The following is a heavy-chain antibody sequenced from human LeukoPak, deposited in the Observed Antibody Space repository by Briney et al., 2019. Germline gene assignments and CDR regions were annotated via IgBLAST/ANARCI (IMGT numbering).Heavy chain of an antibody. CDR1: GFTFSSYA. J-gene: IGHJ6*02. CDR3: ARAARPPYYYYGMDV. CDR2: ISGSGGST. Sequence: GGSLRVSCAASGFTFSSYAMSGVRQAPGKGLEWVSAISGSGGSTYYADSVKGRFTISRDNSKNALYLQMNSLRAEDTAVYYCARAARPPYYYYGMDVWGQGTTVTVSS. V-gene: IGHV3-23*01. D-gene: IGHD6-6*01.